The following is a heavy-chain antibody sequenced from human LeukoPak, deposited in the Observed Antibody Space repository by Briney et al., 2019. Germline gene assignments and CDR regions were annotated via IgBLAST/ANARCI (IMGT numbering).Heavy chain of an antibody. CDR1: GFTFSSYS. V-gene: IGHV3-21*01. Sequence: GGSLRLSCAASGFTFSSYSMNWVRQAPGKGLEWVSSISSSSSYIYYADSVKGRFTISRDNAKNSLYLQMNSLRAEDKAVYYCAIDGGAVAVTLIDYWGQGTLVTVSS. CDR3: AIDGGAVAVTLIDY. D-gene: IGHD6-19*01. CDR2: ISSSSSYI. J-gene: IGHJ4*02.